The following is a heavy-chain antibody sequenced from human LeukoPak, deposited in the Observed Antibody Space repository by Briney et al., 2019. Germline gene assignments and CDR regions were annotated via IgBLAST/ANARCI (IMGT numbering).Heavy chain of an antibody. CDR3: AKDGLQSSEWLPPLNY. D-gene: IGHD3-3*01. V-gene: IGHV3-23*01. CDR1: GFTLSSYA. CDR2: INGNAGST. Sequence: PGGSLRLSCAASGFTLSSYAMSWVRQAPGKGLEWVSLINGNAGSTYYADSVKGRFTISRDITKNTLYLQMNSLRAEDTATYYYAKDGLQSSEWLPPLNYWGQGTPVTVSS. J-gene: IGHJ4*02.